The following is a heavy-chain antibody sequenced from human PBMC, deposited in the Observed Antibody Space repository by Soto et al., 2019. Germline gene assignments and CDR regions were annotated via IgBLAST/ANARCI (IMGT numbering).Heavy chain of an antibody. CDR1: GFTFSSYW. D-gene: IGHD1-7*01. CDR3: ARDNWNSY. Sequence: EVQLVESGGGLVQPGGSVRLSCAASGFTFSSYWMHWVRQAPGKGLMWVSRIHNDGSTTRYADSVKGRFTISRANAKNTLYLQMSSLRVEDTAVYYCARDNWNSYWGQGTLVTVSS. CDR2: IHNDGSTT. V-gene: IGHV3-74*01. J-gene: IGHJ4*01.